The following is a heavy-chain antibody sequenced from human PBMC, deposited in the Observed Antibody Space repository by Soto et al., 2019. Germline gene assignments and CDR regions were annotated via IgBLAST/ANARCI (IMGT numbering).Heavy chain of an antibody. V-gene: IGHV4-39*01. CDR3: FFKAEDGIRDSVPVSAFLLNRSSDL. J-gene: IGHJ2*01. Sequence: QPPGKGLEWIGSIDNNGVTKYNSSLKSRVTISRDTSKNKFSLRLTSVTAADRAVYFFFFKAEDGIRDSVPVSAFLLNRSSDL. CDR2: IDNNGVT. D-gene: IGHD3-9*01.